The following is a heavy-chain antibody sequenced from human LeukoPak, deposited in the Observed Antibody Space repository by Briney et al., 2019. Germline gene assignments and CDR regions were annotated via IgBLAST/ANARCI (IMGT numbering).Heavy chain of an antibody. CDR2: ISVSGDNT. Sequence: GWSLRLSCAASGFTFSSYTMSWVRQAPGKGLEWVSTISVSGDNTYYAGSVKGRFTISRDNSKNTLYLQMNSLRAEDTAVYYCAKDGNGRDGYNRPYYFDYWGQGTLVSVSS. CDR1: GFTFSSYT. D-gene: IGHD5-24*01. V-gene: IGHV3-23*01. J-gene: IGHJ4*02. CDR3: AKDGNGRDGYNRPYYFDY.